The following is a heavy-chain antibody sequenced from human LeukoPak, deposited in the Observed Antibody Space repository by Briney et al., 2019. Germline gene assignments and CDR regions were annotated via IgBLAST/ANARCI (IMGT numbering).Heavy chain of an antibody. CDR3: HSSSLRVPMDV. J-gene: IGHJ6*03. CDR1: DGSFSGYY. D-gene: IGHD6-13*01. V-gene: IGHV4-34*01. CDR2: INHSGST. Sequence: SETLSLTCAVYDGSFSGYYWSWIRQPPGKGLEWIGEINHSGSTNYNPSLKSRVTISVDTSKNQFSLKLSSVTAADTAVYYCHSSSLRVPMDVWGKGTTVTVSS.